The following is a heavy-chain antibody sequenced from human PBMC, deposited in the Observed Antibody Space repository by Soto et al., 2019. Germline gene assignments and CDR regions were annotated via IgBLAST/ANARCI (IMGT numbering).Heavy chain of an antibody. D-gene: IGHD1-26*01. Sequence: PGGSLRLSCVASGFTFSDYYMSWIRQAPGKGLEWVSYISSSSSYTNYADSVKGRFTISRDNAKNSLYLQMNSLRAEDTAVYYCARWYSGSYLLVLDAFDIWGQGTMVTVSS. CDR3: ARWYSGSYLLVLDAFDI. CDR2: ISSSSSYT. J-gene: IGHJ3*02. V-gene: IGHV3-11*06. CDR1: GFTFSDYY.